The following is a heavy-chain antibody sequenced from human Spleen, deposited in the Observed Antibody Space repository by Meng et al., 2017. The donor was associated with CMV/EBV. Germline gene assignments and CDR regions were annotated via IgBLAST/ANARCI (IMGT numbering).Heavy chain of an antibody. CDR3: ARDSSRIVGATTLGY. CDR2: INPSGGST. V-gene: IGHV1-46*01. Sequence: ASVQVSCKASGYTFTSYYMHWVRQAPGQGLEWMGIINPSGGSTNYAQKFQGRVTMTRDTSTNTVYMELSSLRSDDTAVYYCARDSSRIVGATTLGYWGQGTLVTVSS. J-gene: IGHJ4*02. D-gene: IGHD1-26*01. CDR1: GYTFTSYY.